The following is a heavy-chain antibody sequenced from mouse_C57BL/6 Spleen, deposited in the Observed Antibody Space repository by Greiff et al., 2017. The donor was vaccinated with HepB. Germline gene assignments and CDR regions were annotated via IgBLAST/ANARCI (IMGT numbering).Heavy chain of an antibody. CDR1: GFNIKDDY. Sequence: VQLQQSGAELVRPGASVKLSCTASGFNIKDDYMHWVKQRPEQGLEWIGWIDPENGDTEYASKFQGKATITADTSSNTASLQLSSLTSEDTAVYYCTTGYYVPFAYWGQGTLVTVSA. CDR3: TTGYYVPFAY. CDR2: IDPENGDT. J-gene: IGHJ3*01. V-gene: IGHV14-4*01. D-gene: IGHD1-1*01.